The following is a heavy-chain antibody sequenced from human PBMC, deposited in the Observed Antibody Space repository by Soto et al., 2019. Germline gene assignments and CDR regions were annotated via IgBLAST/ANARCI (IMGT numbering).Heavy chain of an antibody. D-gene: IGHD3-22*01. Sequence: GGSLRLSCAASGFTFSSYWMSWVRQAPGKGLEWVANIKQDGSEKYYVDSVKGRFTISRDNAKNSLYLQMNSLRAEDTAVYYCARAGYYDSSGYSYYGMDVWGQGTTVTVSS. CDR3: ARAGYYDSSGYSYYGMDV. V-gene: IGHV3-7*01. CDR1: GFTFSSYW. CDR2: IKQDGSEK. J-gene: IGHJ6*02.